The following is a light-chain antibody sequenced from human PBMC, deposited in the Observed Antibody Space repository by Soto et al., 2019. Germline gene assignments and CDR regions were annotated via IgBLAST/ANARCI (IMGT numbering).Light chain of an antibody. CDR1: QSISTW. V-gene: IGKV1-5*03. J-gene: IGKJ1*01. CDR3: QQYNTYWT. CDR2: KAS. Sequence: DIQMTQSPSTLSASVGDRVTITCRASQSISTWLAWYQQKAGKVPKLLIYKASSLESGVQSRFSGSESGTEFTLTISSLEPDDFATYYCQQYNTYWTCGQGTKVEIK.